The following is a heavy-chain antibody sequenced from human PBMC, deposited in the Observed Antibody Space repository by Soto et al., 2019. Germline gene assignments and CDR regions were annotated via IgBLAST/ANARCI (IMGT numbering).Heavy chain of an antibody. D-gene: IGHD6-13*01. J-gene: IGHJ5*02. Sequence: QVQLQQWGAGLLKPSETLSLTCAVYGGSFSGYYWSWIRQPPGKGLEWLGEINHSGSTNYNPSLKSRVTISVDTSKNQFSLNLSSVTAADTAVYYCARGLARIAAAGMGSWFDPWGQGTLVTVSS. CDR2: INHSGST. CDR1: GGSFSGYY. CDR3: ARGLARIAAAGMGSWFDP. V-gene: IGHV4-34*01.